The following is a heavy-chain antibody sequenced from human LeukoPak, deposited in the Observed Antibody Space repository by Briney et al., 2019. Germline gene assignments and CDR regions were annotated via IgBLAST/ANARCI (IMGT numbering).Heavy chain of an antibody. CDR1: GYTFTGYY. CDR3: ARDRSSGSSLDI. Sequence: ASVKVSCKASGYTFTGYYIHWVRQAPGQGLEWMGWIYPYSGDTNYAQNFQGRVTMTRDTSISTAYMELSSLKSDDTAVYYCARDRSSGSSLDIWGQGTMLTVSS. V-gene: IGHV1-2*02. D-gene: IGHD6-6*01. J-gene: IGHJ3*02. CDR2: IYPYSGDT.